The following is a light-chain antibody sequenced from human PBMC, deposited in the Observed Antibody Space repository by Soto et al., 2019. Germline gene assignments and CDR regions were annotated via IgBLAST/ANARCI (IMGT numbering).Light chain of an antibody. J-gene: IGLJ1*01. CDR3: QSYDSSRSGRV. CDR1: SSNIGAGYD. Sequence: QSALTQPPSVSGAPGQRVTISCTGSSSNIGAGYDVHWYQQLPGTAPKLLIYGNSNRPSGVPDRFSGSKSGTSASLAITGLQAEDEADYYCQSYDSSRSGRVFGTGTKLTVL. V-gene: IGLV1-40*01. CDR2: GNS.